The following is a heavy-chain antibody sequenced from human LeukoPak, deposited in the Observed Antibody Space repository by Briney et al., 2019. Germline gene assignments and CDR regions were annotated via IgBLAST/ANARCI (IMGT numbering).Heavy chain of an antibody. CDR2: ITPIFGTA. Sequence: SVKVSCKASGGTFSSYAISWVRQAPGQGLEWMGGITPIFGTANYAQKFQGRVTITTDESTSTAYMELSSLRSGDTAVYYCARGEAALPHYYYYMDVWGKGTTVTVSS. D-gene: IGHD6-13*01. J-gene: IGHJ6*03. CDR3: ARGEAALPHYYYYMDV. CDR1: GGTFSSYA. V-gene: IGHV1-69*05.